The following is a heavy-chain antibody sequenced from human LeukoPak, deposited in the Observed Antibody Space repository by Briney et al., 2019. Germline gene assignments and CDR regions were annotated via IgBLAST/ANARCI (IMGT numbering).Heavy chain of an antibody. CDR2: IYYSGST. CDR1: GGSISSSSYY. V-gene: IGHV4-61*01. Sequence: PSETLSLTCTVSGGSISSSSYYWSWIRQPPGKGLEWIGYIYYSGSTNYNPSLKSRVTISVDTSKNQFSLKLSSVTAADTAVYYCARMVRGVKGPFDYWGQGTLVTVSS. D-gene: IGHD3-10*01. CDR3: ARMVRGVKGPFDY. J-gene: IGHJ4*02.